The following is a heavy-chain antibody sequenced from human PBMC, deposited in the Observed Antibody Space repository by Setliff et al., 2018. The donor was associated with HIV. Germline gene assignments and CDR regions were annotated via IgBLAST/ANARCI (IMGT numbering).Heavy chain of an antibody. CDR1: GDSISSYY. V-gene: IGHV4-59*08. D-gene: IGHD3-10*01. Sequence: SETLSLTCTVSGDSISSYYWSWIRQPPGKGLEWIGYIYYSGSTYYNPSLKSRVTISVDTSKNQFSLRLTSVTAADTAVYYCARLLPGDYYGSGSYFDYWGQGMLVTVSS. CDR2: IYYSGST. J-gene: IGHJ4*02. CDR3: ARLLPGDYYGSGSYFDY.